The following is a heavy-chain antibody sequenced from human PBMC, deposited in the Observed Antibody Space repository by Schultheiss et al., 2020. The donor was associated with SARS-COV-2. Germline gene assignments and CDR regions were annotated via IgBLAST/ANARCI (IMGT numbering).Heavy chain of an antibody. Sequence: GGSLRLSCAASGFTFSSYAMHWVRQAPGKGLEWVAVISYDGSNKYYADSVKGRFTISRDNAKNSLYLQMNSLRAEDTAVYYCARLMIVVVIEAFDIWGQGTMVTVSS. J-gene: IGHJ3*02. CDR2: ISYDGSNK. V-gene: IGHV3-30*07. CDR3: ARLMIVVVIEAFDI. D-gene: IGHD3-22*01. CDR1: GFTFSSYA.